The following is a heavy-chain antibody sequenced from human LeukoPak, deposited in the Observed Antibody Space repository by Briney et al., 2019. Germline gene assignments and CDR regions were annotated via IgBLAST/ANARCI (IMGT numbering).Heavy chain of an antibody. V-gene: IGHV7-4-1*02. J-gene: IGHJ4*02. D-gene: IGHD2-2*01. CDR3: ARGGCSSTSCYDFDY. CDR2: INTNTGNP. CDR1: GYTFTSYA. Sequence: ASVKVSCKASGYTFTSYAMNWVRQAPGQGLEWMGWINTNTGNPTYAQGFTGRFVFSLDTSVSTAYLQISSLKAEDTAVYYCARGGCSSTSCYDFDYWGQGTLVTVSS.